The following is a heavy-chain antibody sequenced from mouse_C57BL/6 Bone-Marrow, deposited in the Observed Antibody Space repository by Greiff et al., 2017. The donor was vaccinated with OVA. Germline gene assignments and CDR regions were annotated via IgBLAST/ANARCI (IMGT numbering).Heavy chain of an antibody. V-gene: IGHV1-50*01. CDR1: GYTFTSYW. CDR3: LGLFAY. J-gene: IGHJ3*01. Sequence: QVQLQQPGAELVKPGASVKLSCKASGYTFTSYWMQWVKQRPGQGLEWIGEIDPSDSYTNYNQKFKGKATLTVDTSSSTAYMQLSSLTSEDSAFYYCLGLFAYWGQGTRVTVTA. CDR2: IDPSDSYT.